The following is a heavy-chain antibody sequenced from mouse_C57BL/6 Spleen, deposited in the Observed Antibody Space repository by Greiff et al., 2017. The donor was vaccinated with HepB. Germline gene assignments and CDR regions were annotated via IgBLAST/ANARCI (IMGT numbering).Heavy chain of an antibody. CDR1: GFTFSNYW. V-gene: IGHV6-3*01. CDR2: IRLKSDNYAT. J-gene: IGHJ1*03. Sequence: EVKVEESGGGLVQPGGSMKLSCVASGFTFSNYWMNWVRQSPEKGLEWVAQIRLKSDNYATHYAESVKGRFTISRDDSKSSVYLQMNNLRAEDTGMYYCTGPRYFDVWGTGTTVTVSS. CDR3: TGPRYFDV.